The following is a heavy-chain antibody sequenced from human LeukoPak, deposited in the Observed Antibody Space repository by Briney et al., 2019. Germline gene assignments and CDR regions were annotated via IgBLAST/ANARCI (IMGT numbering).Heavy chain of an antibody. CDR2: ISFDGSNK. V-gene: IGHV3-30-3*01. CDR3: ARDGRSGPTNCFDP. CDR1: GFNFSTYA. D-gene: IGHD2-15*01. J-gene: IGHJ5*02. Sequence: PGGSLRLSCAASGFNFSTYAMHWVRQAPGKGLEWVAVISFDGSNKYYAESVKGRLTTSRDNAKNTLYLQMNSLRAEDTAMYYCARDGRSGPTNCFDPWGQGTLVTVSS.